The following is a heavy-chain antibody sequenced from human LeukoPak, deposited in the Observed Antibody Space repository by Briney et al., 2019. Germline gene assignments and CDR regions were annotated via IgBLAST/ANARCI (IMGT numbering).Heavy chain of an antibody. V-gene: IGHV1-18*01. Sequence: ASMKVSCKASGYTFTSYGISWVRQAPGQGLEWMGWISAYNGNTNYAQKLQGRVTMTTDTSTSTAYMELRSLRSDDTAVYYCARARSGWNWFDPWGQGTLVTVSS. CDR3: ARARSGWNWFDP. D-gene: IGHD6-19*01. J-gene: IGHJ5*02. CDR2: ISAYNGNT. CDR1: GYTFTSYG.